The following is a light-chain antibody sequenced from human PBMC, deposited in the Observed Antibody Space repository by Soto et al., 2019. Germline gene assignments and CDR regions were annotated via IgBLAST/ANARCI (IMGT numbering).Light chain of an antibody. CDR3: QQYNNFQFS. CDR1: QSITSW. J-gene: IGKJ3*01. V-gene: IGKV1-5*03. CDR2: KAS. Sequence: DIQMTQSPSTLSASVGDRVTITCRASQSITSWLAWYQQKPGKAPSLLIYKASSLESGVPSRFSGSGSGTEFTLTISSLQPDDFATYYCQQYNNFQFSFGPGTKVDIK.